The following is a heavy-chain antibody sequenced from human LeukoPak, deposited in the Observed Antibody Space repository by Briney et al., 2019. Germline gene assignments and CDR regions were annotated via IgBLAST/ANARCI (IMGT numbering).Heavy chain of an antibody. D-gene: IGHD6-13*01. CDR3: ARDPRGIVGVPAAGPTYFQH. V-gene: IGHV3-30-3*01. CDR2: ISYDESNK. Sequence: GGSLRLSCAASGFTFSNYWIHWVRQAPGKGLEWVAVISYDESNKYYADSVKGRFTISRDNSKNTLYLQMNSLQAEDTAVYYCARDPRGIVGVPAAGPTYFQHWGQGTLVTVSS. CDR1: GFTFSNYW. J-gene: IGHJ1*01.